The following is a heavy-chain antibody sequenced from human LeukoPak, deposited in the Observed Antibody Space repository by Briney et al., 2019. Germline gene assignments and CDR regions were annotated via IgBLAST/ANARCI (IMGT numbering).Heavy chain of an antibody. J-gene: IGHJ3*02. Sequence: ASVKVSCKTSGYTFTGYYMHWVRQAPGQGLEWMGRINPNSGDTNYAQKLQGRVTMTTDTSTSTAYMELRSLRSDDTAVYYCARDGGEMATTDAFDIWGQGTMVTVSS. CDR2: INPNSGDT. V-gene: IGHV1-2*06. CDR3: ARDGGEMATTDAFDI. D-gene: IGHD5-24*01. CDR1: GYTFTGYY.